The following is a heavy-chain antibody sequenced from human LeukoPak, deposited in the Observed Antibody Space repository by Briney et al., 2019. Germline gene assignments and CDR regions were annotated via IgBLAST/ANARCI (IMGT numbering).Heavy chain of an antibody. CDR2: ISGSGGST. V-gene: IGHV3-23*01. CDR3: AKSHHVTAIDY. CDR1: GFTFSNYG. D-gene: IGHD2-21*02. J-gene: IGHJ4*02. Sequence: GGSLRLSCAASGFTFSNYGMSWVRQAPGKGLEWVSAISGSGGSTYYADSVKGRFTISRDNSKNTLYLQMNSLGAEDTAVYYCAKSHHVTAIDYWGQGTLVTVSS.